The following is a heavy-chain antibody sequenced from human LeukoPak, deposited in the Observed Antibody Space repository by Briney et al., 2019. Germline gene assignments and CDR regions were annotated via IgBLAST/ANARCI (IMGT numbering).Heavy chain of an antibody. D-gene: IGHD3-3*01. CDR3: ARRIGYYDFWSGYNDYYGMDV. J-gene: IGHJ6*02. CDR2: IDPSDSYT. CDR1: GYSFTSYW. V-gene: IGHV5-10-1*01. Sequence: ESLKISCKGSGYSFTSYWISWVRQMPGKGLEWMGRIDPSDSYTNYSPSFQGHVTISADKSISTAYLQCSSLKASDTAMYYCARRIGYYDFWSGYNDYYGMDVWGQGTTVTVSS.